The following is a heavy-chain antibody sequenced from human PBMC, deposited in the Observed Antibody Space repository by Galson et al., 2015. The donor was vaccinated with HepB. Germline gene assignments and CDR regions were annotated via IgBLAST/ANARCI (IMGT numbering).Heavy chain of an antibody. J-gene: IGHJ4*02. CDR3: ARDHEWELLMGLFVC. CDR1: GFTFSSYS. Sequence: SLRLSCAASGFTFSSYSMNWVRQAPGKGLEWVSYISKSSTTIYYADSVKGRFTISRDNAKNSLYLQMNSLRAEDTALYFCARDHEWELLMGLFVCWGQGTLVTVSS. CDR2: ISKSSTTI. D-gene: IGHD1-26*01. V-gene: IGHV3-48*01.